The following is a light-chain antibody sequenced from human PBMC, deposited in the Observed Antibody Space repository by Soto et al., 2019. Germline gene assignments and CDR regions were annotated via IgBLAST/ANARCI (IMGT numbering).Light chain of an antibody. Sequence: DIQITQSPSTRSASIVDRVTSSCRASQSVVNLLDWYQQKPGKAPKILIYKAYSLESGVRLRLSGSGCRTEFTLTISSLRPDDFESYYCKPYNGYWWPVAQGNKV. V-gene: IGKV1-5*03. CDR3: KPYNGYWWP. CDR1: QSVVNL. CDR2: KAY. J-gene: IGKJ1*01.